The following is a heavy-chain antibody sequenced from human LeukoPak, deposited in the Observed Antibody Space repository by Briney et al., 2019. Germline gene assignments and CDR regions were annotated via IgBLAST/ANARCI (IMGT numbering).Heavy chain of an antibody. CDR3: AEEVGNTYPTFDY. J-gene: IGHJ4*02. Sequence: GGSLRLSCAASGFTVSSSYMTWVRQAPGKGLEWVSSISGSGGSTYYADSVKGRFTISRDNSKNTLYLQMNSLRVEDTAVYYCAEEVGNTYPTFDYWGQGTLVTVSS. CDR2: ISGSGGST. CDR1: GFTVSSSY. V-gene: IGHV3-23*01. D-gene: IGHD1-26*01.